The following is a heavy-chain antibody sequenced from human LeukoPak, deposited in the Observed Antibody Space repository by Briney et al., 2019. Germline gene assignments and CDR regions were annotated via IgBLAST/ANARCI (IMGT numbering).Heavy chain of an antibody. Sequence: PSETLSLTCTVSGYSISSGYYWGWIRQPPGKGLEWIGNIDHSGSTYYNPSLKSRVTISVDTSKNHFSLKLSSVTAADTAVYYCARDFTVVVILNWFDPWGQGTLVTVSS. CDR2: IDHSGST. CDR1: GYSISSGYY. J-gene: IGHJ5*02. D-gene: IGHD3-22*01. CDR3: ARDFTVVVILNWFDP. V-gene: IGHV4-38-2*02.